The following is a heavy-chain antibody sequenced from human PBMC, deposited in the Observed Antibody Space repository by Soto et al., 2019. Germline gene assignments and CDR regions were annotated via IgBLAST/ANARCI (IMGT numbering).Heavy chain of an antibody. D-gene: IGHD2-2*01. J-gene: IGHJ3*02. CDR3: AKFYCISTTCQTPAAKSTGGFEI. CDR2: ISASGINT. V-gene: IGHV3-23*01. Sequence: DVQLLESGGGLGHPGGSLRLSCAASGFTFSSYAMSWVRQAPGKGLEWVSAISASGINTYYADSWRGRSTISRENSKKTVDLQMNSLRVEDTAVYYCAKFYCISTTCQTPAAKSTGGFEIWGQGTLVTVS. CDR1: GFTFSSYA.